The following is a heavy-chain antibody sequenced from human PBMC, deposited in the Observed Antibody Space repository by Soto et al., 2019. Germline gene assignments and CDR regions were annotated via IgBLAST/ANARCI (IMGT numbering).Heavy chain of an antibody. D-gene: IGHD1-20*01. CDR1: GFTFSGYA. Sequence: GGSLRLSCAASGFTFSGYAMSWVRQAPGKGLEWVSAISGSGASTYYADSVKGRFTISRDNSKNTLYLQLNSLRADDTAVYYCARQITGPPFDYWGQGTLVTVSS. CDR3: ARQITGPPFDY. J-gene: IGHJ4*02. CDR2: ISGSGAST. V-gene: IGHV3-23*01.